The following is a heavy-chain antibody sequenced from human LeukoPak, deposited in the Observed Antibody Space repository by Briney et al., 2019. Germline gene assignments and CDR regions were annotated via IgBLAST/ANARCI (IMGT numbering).Heavy chain of an antibody. Sequence: PGTSLRLSCVASGFIFSNHGMHWVRQAPGKGLEWVSVIASDGGAKFYADSVKGRFTLSRDNSKNMFFLQMNFLTVEDTAIYYCAREATWGQWYFDHWGQGAPVTVSS. V-gene: IGHV3-30*03. D-gene: IGHD6-19*01. CDR3: AREATWGQWYFDH. CDR2: IASDGGAK. J-gene: IGHJ4*02. CDR1: GFIFSNHG.